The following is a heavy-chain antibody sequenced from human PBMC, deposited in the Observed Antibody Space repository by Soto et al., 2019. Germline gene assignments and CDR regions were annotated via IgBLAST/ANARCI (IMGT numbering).Heavy chain of an antibody. Sequence: QITLNESGPTVVKPTETLTLTCTFSGFSLTTSGVGVGWVRQSPGKAPEWLAFIYWDDDNRYSTSLKSRLTITKATFKNQVVLTMANVDPADTATYYCAHRVLRAVFGLVTTTAIYFDFWGQGTPVVVSS. V-gene: IGHV2-5*02. CDR2: IYWDDDN. CDR1: GFSLTTSGVG. CDR3: AHRVLRAVFGLVTTTAIYFDF. D-gene: IGHD3-3*01. J-gene: IGHJ4*02.